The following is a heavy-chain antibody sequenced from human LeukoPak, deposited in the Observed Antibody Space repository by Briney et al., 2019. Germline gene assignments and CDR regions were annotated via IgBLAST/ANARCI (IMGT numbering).Heavy chain of an antibody. CDR3: ASFEYSSSSGAFDI. Sequence: PGGSLRLSCAASGFTFSSYGMSWVRQAPGKGLEWVSGITNGGSTYYGDSVKGRFTISRDNSKNTLYLQMNSLRAEDTAVYYCASFEYSSSSGAFDIWGQGTMVTVSS. J-gene: IGHJ3*02. CDR1: GFTFSSYG. D-gene: IGHD6-6*01. CDR2: ITNGGST. V-gene: IGHV3-23*01.